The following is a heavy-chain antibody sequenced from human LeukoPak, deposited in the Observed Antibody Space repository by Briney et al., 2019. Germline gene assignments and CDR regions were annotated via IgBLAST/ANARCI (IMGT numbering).Heavy chain of an antibody. J-gene: IGHJ4*02. CDR1: GYSFTSYW. D-gene: IGHD4-17*01. CDR3: ARQVNDYGDYEGYYFDY. CDR2: IYPGDSDT. V-gene: IGHV5-51*01. Sequence: GESLKISCKGSGYSFTSYWNGWVRQMPGKGLEWMGIIYPGDSDTRYSPSFQGQVTISADKSISTAYLQWSSLKASDTAMYYCARQVNDYGDYEGYYFDYWGQGTLVTVSS.